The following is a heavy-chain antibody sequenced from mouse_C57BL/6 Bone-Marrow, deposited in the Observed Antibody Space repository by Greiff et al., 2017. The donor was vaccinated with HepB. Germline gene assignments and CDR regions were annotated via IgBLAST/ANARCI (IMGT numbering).Heavy chain of an antibody. Sequence: VQLQQSGPGLVQPSQSLSITCTVSGFSLTSYGVHWVRQSPGKGLEWLGVIWSGGSTDYNAAFISRLSISKDNSKSQVFFKMNSLQADDTAIYYCARKRGYGYDEFAYWGQGTLVTVSA. D-gene: IGHD2-2*01. CDR2: IWSGGST. CDR3: ARKRGYGYDEFAY. V-gene: IGHV2-2*01. CDR1: GFSLTSYG. J-gene: IGHJ3*01.